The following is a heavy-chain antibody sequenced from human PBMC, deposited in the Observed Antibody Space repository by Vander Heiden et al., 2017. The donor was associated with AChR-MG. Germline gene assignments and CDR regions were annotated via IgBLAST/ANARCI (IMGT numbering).Heavy chain of an antibody. D-gene: IGHD1-26*01. CDR1: GFTSSNYW. J-gene: IGHJ4*02. V-gene: IGHV3-74*01. CDR2: INSDGSTT. Sequence: EVQLVASGGGLVKPGGSRRLSCAASGFTSSNYWMHWVRQAPGKGLVWVSRINSDGSTTTYADSVKGRFTISRDNAKNTLFLQMNSLRAEDTAVYYCARGYSGSYRIDYWGQGTLVTVSS. CDR3: ARGYSGSYRIDY.